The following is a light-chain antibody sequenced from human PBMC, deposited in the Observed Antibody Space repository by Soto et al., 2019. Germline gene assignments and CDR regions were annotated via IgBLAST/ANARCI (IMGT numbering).Light chain of an antibody. Sequence: QPVLTQPPSASGTPGQRVTISCSGSSSNIGSNTVNWYQQLPGTAPELLIYSNNQRPSGVPDRFSGSKSGTSASLAISGLQSEDEADYYCAAWDDSLNGLVFGGGTKLTVL. CDR2: SNN. V-gene: IGLV1-44*01. J-gene: IGLJ2*01. CDR3: AAWDDSLNGLV. CDR1: SSNIGSNT.